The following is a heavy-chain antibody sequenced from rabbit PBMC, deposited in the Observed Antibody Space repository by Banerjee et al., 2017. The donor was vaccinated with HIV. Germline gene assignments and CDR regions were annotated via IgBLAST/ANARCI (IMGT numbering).Heavy chain of an antibody. J-gene: IGHJ4*01. CDR2: IDPVFGST. CDR1: GFSFSNSYY. D-gene: IGHD1-1*01. CDR3: ARYASSSGYYRDYFNL. V-gene: IGHV1S40*01. Sequence: QSLEESGGDLVKPEGSLTLTCTASGFSFSNSYYMSWVRQAPGKGLEWIGYIDPVFGSTYYASWVNGRFTISSHNAQNTLYLQLNSLTAADTATYFCARYASSSGYYRDYFNLWGPGTLVTVS.